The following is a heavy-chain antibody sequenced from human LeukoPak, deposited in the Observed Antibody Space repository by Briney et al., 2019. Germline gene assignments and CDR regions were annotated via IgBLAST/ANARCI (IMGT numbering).Heavy chain of an antibody. CDR3: ARGASYYYDSSGYDSPFDY. J-gene: IGHJ4*02. CDR1: GYTFTSYY. V-gene: IGHV1-46*01. D-gene: IGHD3-22*01. Sequence: ASVKVSCKASGYTFTSYYMHWVRQAPGQGLEWMGIINPSGGSTSYAQKFQGRVTMTRDTSTSTVYMELSSLRSEDTAVYYCARGASYYYDSSGYDSPFDYWGQGTLVTVSS. CDR2: INPSGGST.